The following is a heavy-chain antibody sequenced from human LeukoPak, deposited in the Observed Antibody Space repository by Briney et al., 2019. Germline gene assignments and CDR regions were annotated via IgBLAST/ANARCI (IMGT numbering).Heavy chain of an antibody. CDR2: INHSGST. J-gene: IGHJ3*02. CDR3: ARGRCSSTSCYARARHDAFDI. V-gene: IGHV4-34*01. D-gene: IGHD2-2*01. Sequence: SETLSLTCAVYGGSFSGYYWSWIRQPPGKGLEWIGEINHSGSTNYNPSLKSRGTISVDTSKNQFSLKLSSVTAADTAVYYCARGRCSSTSCYARARHDAFDIWGQGTMATVSS. CDR1: GGSFSGYY.